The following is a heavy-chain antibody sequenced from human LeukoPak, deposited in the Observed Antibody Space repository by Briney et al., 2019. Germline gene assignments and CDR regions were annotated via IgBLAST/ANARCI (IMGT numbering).Heavy chain of an antibody. Sequence: PGGSLRLSCAASGFTFSSYLTNWARQAPGKGLEWVASINHNGNVNYYVDSVKGRFTISRDNAKNSLYLQMSNLRAEDTAVYFCARGGGLDVCGQGATVTVSS. J-gene: IGHJ6*02. D-gene: IGHD3-16*01. V-gene: IGHV3-7*03. CDR1: GFTFSSYL. CDR2: INHNGNVN. CDR3: ARGGGLDV.